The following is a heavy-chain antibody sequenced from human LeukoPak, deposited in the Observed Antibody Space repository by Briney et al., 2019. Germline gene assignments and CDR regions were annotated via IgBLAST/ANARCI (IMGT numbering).Heavy chain of an antibody. CDR1: GFTFSSYA. D-gene: IGHD3-10*01. V-gene: IGHV3-30-3*01. J-gene: IGHJ2*01. CDR3: ARVYGVRGVIIAPYWYFDL. Sequence: QPGGSLRLSCAASGFTFSSYAMHWVRQAPGKGLEWVAVISYDGSNKYYADSVKGRFTISRDNSKNTLYLQMNSLRAEDTAVYYCARVYGVRGVIIAPYWYFDLWGRGTLVTVSS. CDR2: ISYDGSNK.